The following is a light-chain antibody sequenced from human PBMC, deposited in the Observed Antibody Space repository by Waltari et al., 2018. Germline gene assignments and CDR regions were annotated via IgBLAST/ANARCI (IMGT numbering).Light chain of an antibody. CDR2: DAS. J-gene: IGKJ2*01. Sequence: EIVLTQSPGTLSLSPGDRATLSCRASQNVNSFLAWYQQNRGQAPRLLIYDASKRATGIPDRISGSGSGTDFTLTISSLEPEDFAIYYCQQRGNLPETFGRGTRVEMK. CDR1: QNVNSF. CDR3: QQRGNLPET. V-gene: IGKV3-11*01.